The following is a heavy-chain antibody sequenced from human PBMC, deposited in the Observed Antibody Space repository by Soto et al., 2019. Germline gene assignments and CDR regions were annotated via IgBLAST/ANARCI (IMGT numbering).Heavy chain of an antibody. CDR1: GFTFSSYA. J-gene: IGHJ5*02. CDR3: AREDYGDYGVGWFDP. V-gene: IGHV3-30-3*01. Sequence: QVQLVESGGGVVEPGRSLRLSCAASGFTFSSYAMHWVGQAPGKGLEGVAVISYDGSNKYYADSVKGRFTISRDNSKNTLYLQMNSLRAEDTAVYYCAREDYGDYGVGWFDPWGQGTLVTVSS. D-gene: IGHD4-17*01. CDR2: ISYDGSNK.